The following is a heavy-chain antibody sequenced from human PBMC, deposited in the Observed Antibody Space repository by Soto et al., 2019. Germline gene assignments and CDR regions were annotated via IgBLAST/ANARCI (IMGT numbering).Heavy chain of an antibody. Sequence: EVQLLESGGGLVQPGGSLRLSCAASGFTFSNYAMSWVRQSPGKGLEWVSGLSGSGGRTYYADSVKGRFTISRDNSMITLYLQVTSLRAEDTAIYFCAGELLSQSYYYYMDVWGKGTTVTVSS. CDR3: AGELLSQSYYYYMDV. D-gene: IGHD3-10*01. J-gene: IGHJ6*03. CDR2: LSGSGGRT. V-gene: IGHV3-23*01. CDR1: GFTFSNYA.